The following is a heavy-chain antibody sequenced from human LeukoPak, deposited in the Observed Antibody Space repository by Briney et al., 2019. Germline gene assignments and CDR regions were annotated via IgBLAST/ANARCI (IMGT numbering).Heavy chain of an antibody. Sequence: GESLKISCKGSGYSFREYWIGWVRQMPGKGLEWMGIINPEDSDTRYSPSFEGQVTISADKSISTAYLQWNSLKASDTAIYYCARQWLFDYWGQGTLVTVSS. CDR2: INPEDSDT. CDR1: GYSFREYW. V-gene: IGHV5-51*01. D-gene: IGHD3-22*01. CDR3: ARQWLFDY. J-gene: IGHJ4*02.